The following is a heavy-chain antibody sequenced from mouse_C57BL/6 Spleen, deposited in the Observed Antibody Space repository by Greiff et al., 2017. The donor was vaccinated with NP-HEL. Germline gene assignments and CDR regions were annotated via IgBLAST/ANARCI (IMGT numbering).Heavy chain of an antibody. CDR1: GFTFSSYG. D-gene: IGHD2-3*01. J-gene: IGHJ4*01. CDR2: ISSGGSYT. V-gene: IGHV5-6*01. CDR3: ARYDGYCYAMDY. Sequence: EVKLVESGGDLVKPGGSLKLSCAASGFTFSSYGMSWVRQTPDKRLEWVATISSGGSYTYYPDSVKGRFTISRDNAKNTLYLQMSSLKSEDTAMYYCARYDGYCYAMDYWGQGTSVTVSS.